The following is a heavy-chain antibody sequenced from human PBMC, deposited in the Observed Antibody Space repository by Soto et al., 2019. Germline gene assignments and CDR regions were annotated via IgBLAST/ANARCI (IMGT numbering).Heavy chain of an antibody. Sequence: SETLSLTCTVSGVSITSYFWSWIRQTPGKGLDWIGSISFSGATYSNPSLKGRAALSVDTSENHLSLTLNSVTSADTAVYFCARDRRDDYKRYFEFWGQG. CDR1: GVSITSYF. J-gene: IGHJ4*02. V-gene: IGHV4-59*01. CDR2: ISFSGAT. D-gene: IGHD4-4*01. CDR3: ARDRRDDYKRYFEF.